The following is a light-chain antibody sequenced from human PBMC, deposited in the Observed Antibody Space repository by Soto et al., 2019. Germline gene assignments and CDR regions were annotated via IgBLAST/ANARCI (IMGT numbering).Light chain of an antibody. V-gene: IGKV3-20*01. J-gene: IGKJ1*01. CDR2: GAS. CDR3: QQYGSSPT. Sequence: EIVLTQSPGTLSLSPGERATLSCRASQSVSSSYLAWYQQKPGQAPRLLIYGASSRATGIPDRFSASGSGTDFTLTISRLEPEDFAVYYCQQYGSSPTFDQGTKVEI. CDR1: QSVSSSY.